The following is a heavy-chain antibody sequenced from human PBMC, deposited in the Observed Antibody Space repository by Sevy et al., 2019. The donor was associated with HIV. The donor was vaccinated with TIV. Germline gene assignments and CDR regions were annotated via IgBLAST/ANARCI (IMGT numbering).Heavy chain of an antibody. CDR2: IYSGGNT. CDR1: RFSVSNNY. D-gene: IGHD5-12*01. Sequence: GGSLRLSCAASRFSVSNNYLSWVRQAPGKGLEWVSAIYSGGNTYYADSVKGRFTISRDNSKNTVYLQMNGLRAEDTAVYYCARETVSGYNLWGHGTLVTVSS. V-gene: IGHV3-53*01. J-gene: IGHJ4*01. CDR3: ARETVSGYNL.